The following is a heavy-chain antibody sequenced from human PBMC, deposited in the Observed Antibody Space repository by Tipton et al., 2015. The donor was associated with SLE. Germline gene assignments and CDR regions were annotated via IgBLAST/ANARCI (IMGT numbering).Heavy chain of an antibody. J-gene: IGHJ5*02. V-gene: IGHV4-39*07. Sequence: TLSLTCTVSGLSFHNFSSYWGWIRQPPGKGLEWIASIFYDGSTHYNPSLKSRLTISLDTSKNQFSLQLTSVTAADTAVYYCAGGGVRPDPWGQGTLVTVSS. D-gene: IGHD2-8*01. CDR2: IFYDGST. CDR1: GLSFHNFSSY. CDR3: AGGGVRPDP.